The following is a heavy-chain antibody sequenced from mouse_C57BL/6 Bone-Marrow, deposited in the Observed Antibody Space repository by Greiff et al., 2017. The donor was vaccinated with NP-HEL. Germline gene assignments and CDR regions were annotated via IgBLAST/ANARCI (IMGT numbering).Heavy chain of an antibody. CDR3: ARPPLYGAWFAY. Sequence: QVQLKESGAELARPGASVKLSCKASGYTFTSYGISWVKQRTGQGLEWIGEIYPRSGNTYYNEKFKGKATLTADKSSSTAYMELRSLTSEDSAVYFGARPPLYGAWFAYWGQGTLVTVSA. V-gene: IGHV1-81*01. J-gene: IGHJ3*01. D-gene: IGHD1-1*01. CDR2: IYPRSGNT. CDR1: GYTFTSYG.